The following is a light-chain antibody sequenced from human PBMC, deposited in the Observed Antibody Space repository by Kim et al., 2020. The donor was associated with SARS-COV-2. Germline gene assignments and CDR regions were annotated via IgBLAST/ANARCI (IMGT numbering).Light chain of an antibody. Sequence: NFMLTQPHSVSESPGKTVTISCTRSSGSIASNYVQWYQQRPGRAPTTVIYEDNQRPSGVPDRFSGSIDSSSNSASLTISGLKTEDEADYYCQSYESSDGGVFGRGTQLTVL. CDR2: EDN. V-gene: IGLV6-57*04. CDR1: SGSIASNY. J-gene: IGLJ3*02. CDR3: QSYESSDGGV.